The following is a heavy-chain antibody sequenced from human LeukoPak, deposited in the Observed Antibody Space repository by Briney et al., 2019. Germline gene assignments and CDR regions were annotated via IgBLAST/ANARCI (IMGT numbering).Heavy chain of an antibody. D-gene: IGHD5/OR15-5a*01. CDR2: IRYSGGT. CDR3: ARGSAVSTKLGFDP. CDR1: GGSISCGDYY. Sequence: SETLSLTCTVSGGSISCGDYYWSWIRQPPGKGLECIGSIRYSGGTYYNPSLKSRVTISVDTSRNQLSLNLSSVTAADTAVYYCARGSAVSTKLGFDPWGQGALVTVS. J-gene: IGHJ5*02. V-gene: IGHV4-61*08.